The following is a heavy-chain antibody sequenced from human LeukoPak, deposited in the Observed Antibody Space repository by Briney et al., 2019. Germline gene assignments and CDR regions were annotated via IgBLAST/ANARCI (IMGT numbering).Heavy chain of an antibody. Sequence: PGGSLRLSCAASGFTFSSYSMNWVRQAPGKGLEWVSSISSSSSYIYYADSVKGRFTISRDNAKNSLYLQMNSLRAEDTAVYYCARVSLRRWELHESGAFDIWGQGTMVTVSS. J-gene: IGHJ3*02. CDR3: ARVSLRRWELHESGAFDI. CDR2: ISSSSSYI. V-gene: IGHV3-21*01. CDR1: GFTFSSYS. D-gene: IGHD1-26*01.